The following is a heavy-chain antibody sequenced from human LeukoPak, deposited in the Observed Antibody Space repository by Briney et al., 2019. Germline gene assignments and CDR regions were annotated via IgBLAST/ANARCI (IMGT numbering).Heavy chain of an antibody. V-gene: IGHV3-74*01. CDR2: INTDGSST. CDR1: GFTFSSYG. D-gene: IGHD2-2*01. CDR3: ARDLVHCSSTSCPGDAFDI. J-gene: IGHJ3*02. Sequence: GGSLRLSCAASGFTFSSYGMHWVRQAPGKGLVWVSRINTDGSSTSYADSVKGRFTISRDNAKNTLYLQMNSLRAEDTAVYYCARDLVHCSSTSCPGDAFDIWGQGTMVTVSS.